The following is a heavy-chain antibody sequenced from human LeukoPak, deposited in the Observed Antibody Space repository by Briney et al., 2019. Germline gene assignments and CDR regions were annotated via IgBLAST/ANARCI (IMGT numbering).Heavy chain of an antibody. CDR2: IILPLDIT. CDR1: GDTFSSSA. CDR3: ARSSVAGHFGF. V-gene: IGHV1-69*04. Sequence: GASVKVSCKASGDTFSSSAISWVRQAPGQGLEWMGKIILPLDITNYAQRFQGGVTITTDKSTDTVFLELSSLRSQDTAVYYCARSSVAGHFGFWGQGTLVTVSS. J-gene: IGHJ4*02. D-gene: IGHD6-19*01.